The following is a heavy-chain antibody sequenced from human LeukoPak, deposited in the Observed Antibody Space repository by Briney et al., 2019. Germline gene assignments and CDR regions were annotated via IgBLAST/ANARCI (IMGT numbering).Heavy chain of an antibody. Sequence: SETLSLTCTAAGGSISSSSYYWGWIRYPPANLLEWIGSIYYSGSTYYNPSLKSRVTISVDTSKNQFSLKLSSVTAADTAVYYCARRVDYGDYVDYWGQGTLVTVSS. V-gene: IGHV4-39*01. CDR3: ARRVDYGDYVDY. D-gene: IGHD4-17*01. CDR2: IYYSGST. J-gene: IGHJ4*02. CDR1: GGSISSSSYY.